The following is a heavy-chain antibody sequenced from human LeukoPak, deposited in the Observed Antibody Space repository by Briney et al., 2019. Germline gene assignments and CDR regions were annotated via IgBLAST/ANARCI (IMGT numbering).Heavy chain of an antibody. V-gene: IGHV3-33*06. J-gene: IGHJ4*02. Sequence: GGSLRLSCAAPGFIFSNYGMHWVRQAPGKGLDWVAVIWYDGSYKYYADSVKGRFTISRDNSKNTLYLQMNSLRAEDTAIYYCAKVVQYTASTGTGLDYWGQGTLVTVSS. CDR1: GFIFSNYG. CDR2: IWYDGSYK. D-gene: IGHD6-13*01. CDR3: AKVVQYTASTGTGLDY.